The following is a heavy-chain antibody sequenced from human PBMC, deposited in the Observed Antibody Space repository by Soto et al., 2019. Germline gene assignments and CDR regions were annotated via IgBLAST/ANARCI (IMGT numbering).Heavy chain of an antibody. J-gene: IGHJ6*03. CDR2: ISSSSSTI. Sequence: GGSLRLSCAASGFTFSSYSMNWVRQAPGKGLEWVSYISSSSSTIYYADSVKGRFTISRDNAKNSLYLQMNSLRAEDTAVYYCARATFDIVGNYMDVWGKGTTVTVSS. CDR3: ARATFDIVGNYMDV. V-gene: IGHV3-48*01. CDR1: GFTFSSYS. D-gene: IGHD2-15*01.